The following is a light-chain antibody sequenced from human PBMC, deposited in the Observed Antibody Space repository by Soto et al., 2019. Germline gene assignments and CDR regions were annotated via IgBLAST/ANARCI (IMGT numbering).Light chain of an antibody. CDR1: QSVSSN. Sequence: EIVMTQSPATLSVSPGERATLSCRASQSVSSNLAWYQQKPGQAPRLLIYGASTRATGIPVRSSGSGSGTEFTLTVSSLQSEDFAVYYCQQYDNWPPFTFGQGTKVDIK. CDR2: GAS. V-gene: IGKV3-15*01. J-gene: IGKJ2*01. CDR3: QQYDNWPPFT.